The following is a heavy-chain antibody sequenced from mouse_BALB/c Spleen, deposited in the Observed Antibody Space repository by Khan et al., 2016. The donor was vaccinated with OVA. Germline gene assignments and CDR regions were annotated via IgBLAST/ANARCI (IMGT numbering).Heavy chain of an antibody. V-gene: IGHV1S136*01. CDR3: VRDAANWGVALAY. CDR1: GYTFTNYV. Sequence: VQLKESGPDLVKPGASVKMSCKAAGYTFTNYVMNWVKQKPGQGLEWIGYINPYNDGIRYNEKFKGKATLTSDKSSSTAYMELSSLTSEDSAVYSYVRDAANWGVALAYWGQGTLVTVSA. J-gene: IGHJ3*01. CDR2: INPYNDGI. D-gene: IGHD4-1*01.